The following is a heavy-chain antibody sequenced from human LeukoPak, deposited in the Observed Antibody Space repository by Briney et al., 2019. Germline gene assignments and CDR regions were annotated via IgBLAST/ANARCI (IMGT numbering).Heavy chain of an antibody. D-gene: IGHD4/OR15-4a*01. J-gene: IGHJ3*02. CDR3: AKDCVRMTIDSVGI. Sequence: PGGSLRLSCTASGFTFSIYGMHWVRQAPGKGLEWVAFIRYDGSNKYYADSVKGRFTISRENSKNTLYLQMNSLRAEDTAVYYCAKDCVRMTIDSVGIWGQGTMVTVSS. CDR2: IRYDGSNK. CDR1: GFTFSIYG. V-gene: IGHV3-30*02.